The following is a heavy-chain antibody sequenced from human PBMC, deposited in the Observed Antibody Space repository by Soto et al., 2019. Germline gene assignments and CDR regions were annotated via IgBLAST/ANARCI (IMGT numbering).Heavy chain of an antibody. CDR2: INAGNGNT. Sequence: QVQLVQSGAEVKKPGASVKVSCKASGYTFTSYAMHWVRQAPGQRLEWMGWINAGNGNTKYSQKFQGRVTITRDTPAGTAYMELSSLRSEDTAVYYCARGGFPPPGGIVVVPAAIDYWGQGTLVTVSS. CDR3: ARGGFPPPGGIVVVPAAIDY. CDR1: GYTFTSYA. J-gene: IGHJ4*02. D-gene: IGHD2-2*02. V-gene: IGHV1-3*01.